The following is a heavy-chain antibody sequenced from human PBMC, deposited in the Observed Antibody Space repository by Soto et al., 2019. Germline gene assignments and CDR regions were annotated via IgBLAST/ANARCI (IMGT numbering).Heavy chain of an antibody. Sequence: QVQLMQSGAEVRKPGASVRLSCETSGYNFNQYYIHWVRQAPGQGVEWMGIINLRGGTTEYAHKFRGRVTVTGDTSTKTAYMELRSLRSEDTAMYFCARGPEDSDVPRWDYWGQGTLVTVSS. CDR3: ARGPEDSDVPRWDY. CDR1: GYNFNQYY. V-gene: IGHV1-46*02. CDR2: INLRGGTT. J-gene: IGHJ4*02. D-gene: IGHD1-26*01.